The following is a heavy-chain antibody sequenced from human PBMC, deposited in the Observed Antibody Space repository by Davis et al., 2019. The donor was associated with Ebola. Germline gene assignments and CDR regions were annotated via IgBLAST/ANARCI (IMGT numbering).Heavy chain of an antibody. D-gene: IGHD6-13*01. CDR3: ARRIAAAFLDY. Sequence: SETLSLTCTVSGGSISSYYWRWIRQPPGKGLEWIGYIYYSGSTNYNPALKSRVTISVDTSKNQFSLKLSSVTAADTAVYYCARRIAAAFLDYWGQGTLVTVSS. CDR1: GGSISSYY. CDR2: IYYSGST. V-gene: IGHV4-59*01. J-gene: IGHJ4*02.